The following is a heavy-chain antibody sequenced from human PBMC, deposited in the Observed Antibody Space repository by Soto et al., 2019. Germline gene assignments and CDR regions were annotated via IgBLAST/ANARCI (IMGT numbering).Heavy chain of an antibody. D-gene: IGHD5-12*01. CDR3: ARERYSGYDYDAFDI. V-gene: IGHV3-74*01. Sequence: GGSLRLSCAASGFTFSSYWMHWVRQAPGKGLVWVSRINSDGSSTSYADSVKGRFTISRDNAKNTLYLQMNSLRAEDTAVYYCARERYSGYDYDAFDIWGQGTMVTVSS. CDR2: INSDGSST. CDR1: GFTFSSYW. J-gene: IGHJ3*02.